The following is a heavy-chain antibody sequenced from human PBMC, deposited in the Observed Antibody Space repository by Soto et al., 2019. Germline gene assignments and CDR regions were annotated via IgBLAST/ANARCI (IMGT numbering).Heavy chain of an antibody. J-gene: IGHJ4*02. CDR3: ARDLGLLRGYSYGLDY. D-gene: IGHD5-18*01. Sequence: GGSLRLSCAGSGFTFSSVAMTWVRQAPGKGLEWVSSFSGSGDSTYYADSVKGRFTISRDNAKNSLYLQMNSLRAEDTAVYYCARDLGLLRGYSYGLDYWGQGTLVTVSS. V-gene: IGHV3-23*01. CDR1: GFTFSSVA. CDR2: FSGSGDST.